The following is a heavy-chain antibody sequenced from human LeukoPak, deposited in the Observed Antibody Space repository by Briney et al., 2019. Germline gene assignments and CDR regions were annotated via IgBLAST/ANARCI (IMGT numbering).Heavy chain of an antibody. CDR2: ISYDGSNK. CDR1: GFTFSSYG. D-gene: IGHD1-26*01. CDR3: ATHLGSYFDY. V-gene: IGHV3-30*03. Sequence: PGRSLRLSCAASGFTFSSYGMHWVRQAPGKGREWVAVISYDGSNKYYADSVKGRFTISRDNSKNTLYLQMNSLRAEDTAVYYCATHLGSYFDYWGQGTLVTVSS. J-gene: IGHJ4*02.